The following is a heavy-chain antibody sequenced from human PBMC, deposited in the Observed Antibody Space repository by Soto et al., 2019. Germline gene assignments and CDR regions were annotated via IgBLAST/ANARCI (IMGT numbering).Heavy chain of an antibody. V-gene: IGHV3-23*01. D-gene: IGHD3-3*01. CDR1: GFTFSSYS. J-gene: IGHJ4*02. Sequence: GGSLRLSCAASGFTFSSYSMSWVRQAPGKGLDWVSGFSSSGDSTYYADSVKGRFTISRDNSKNTLYLQMNSLRAEDTAVYYCAKDRGAFTMATYYFDYWGQGTLVTVSS. CDR3: AKDRGAFTMATYYFDY. CDR2: FSSSGDST.